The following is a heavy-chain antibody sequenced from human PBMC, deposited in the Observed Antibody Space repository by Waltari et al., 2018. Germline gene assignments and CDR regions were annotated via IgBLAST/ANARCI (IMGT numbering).Heavy chain of an antibody. V-gene: IGHV4-39*07. CDR2: IYYSGST. CDR1: GGSISSSSYY. Sequence: QLQLQESGPGLVKPSETLSLTCTVSGGSISSSSYYWGWIRQPPGKGLEWIGSIYYSGSTYYNPSLKSRVTISVDTSKNQFSLKLSSVTAADTAVYYCARDTYDYIWGSYHYFDYWGQGTLVTVSS. D-gene: IGHD3-16*02. J-gene: IGHJ4*02. CDR3: ARDTYDYIWGSYHYFDY.